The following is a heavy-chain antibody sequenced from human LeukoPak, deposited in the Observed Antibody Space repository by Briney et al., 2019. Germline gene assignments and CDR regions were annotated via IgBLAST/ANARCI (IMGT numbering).Heavy chain of an antibody. CDR3: AKRGYSGYDLDY. J-gene: IGHJ4*02. CDR1: GFTFSSYV. Sequence: GGSLRLSCAASGFTFSSYVMHWVRQAPGKGLEWVAGISYDGTNKHYADFVKGRFTISRDNSKNTLFLQMNSLRPEDTAVHYCAKRGYSGYDLDYWGQGTLVTVSS. V-gene: IGHV3-30*18. D-gene: IGHD5-12*01. CDR2: ISYDGTNK.